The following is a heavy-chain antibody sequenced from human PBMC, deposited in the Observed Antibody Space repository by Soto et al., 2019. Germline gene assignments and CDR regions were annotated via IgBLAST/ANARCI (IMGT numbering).Heavy chain of an antibody. D-gene: IGHD4-4*01. J-gene: IGHJ5*02. CDR2: IYYRGGT. CDR3: ARVQYFNGFDP. V-gene: IGHV4-31*03. Sequence: QVQLQESGPGMVKPSQTLSLTCTVSGGSISSGGYYWSWIRQHPGKGLEWIGYIYYRGGTYYNPSLKSRVTIPVDTSKNQFSLKLSSVTAADTAVYYCARVQYFNGFDPWGQGTLVTVSS. CDR1: GGSISSGGYY.